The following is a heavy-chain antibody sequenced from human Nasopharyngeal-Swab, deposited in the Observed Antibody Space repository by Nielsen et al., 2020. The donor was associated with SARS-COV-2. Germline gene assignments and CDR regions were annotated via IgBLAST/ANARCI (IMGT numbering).Heavy chain of an antibody. V-gene: IGHV1-46*01. Sequence: ASVKVSCKASGYTFTSYYMHWVRQAPGQGLEWMGIINPSGSTTYSEKFQGRVTMTSDTSTSTVYMELSSLRSEDTAVYYCARELSPYYGFWSGWLDYWGQGILVTVSS. D-gene: IGHD3-3*01. CDR3: ARELSPYYGFWSGWLDY. CDR1: GYTFTSYY. J-gene: IGHJ4*02. CDR2: INPSGST.